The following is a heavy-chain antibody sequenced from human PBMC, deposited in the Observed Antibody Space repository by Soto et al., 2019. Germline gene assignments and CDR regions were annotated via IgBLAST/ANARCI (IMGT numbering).Heavy chain of an antibody. CDR1: GFTFSSYA. CDR2: ISYEGNNK. Sequence: QVQLVESGGGVVQPGRSLRLSCAASGFTFSSYAMYWVRQAPGKGLEWVAFISYEGNNKYYPDSVKGRFTISRDNYQNTMYLQMNSLRAEDTAVYYCARYRGYYGSGTYYYGMDVWGQGTTVTVSS. D-gene: IGHD3-10*01. J-gene: IGHJ6*02. V-gene: IGHV3-30-3*01. CDR3: ARYRGYYGSGTYYYGMDV.